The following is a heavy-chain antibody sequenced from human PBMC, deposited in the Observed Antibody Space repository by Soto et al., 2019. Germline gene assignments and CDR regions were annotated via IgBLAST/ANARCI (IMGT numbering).Heavy chain of an antibody. CDR2: ISNSGTA. CDR3: ARGHMGSLDY. J-gene: IGHJ4*02. CDR1: GDSIKTNQ. D-gene: IGHD3-10*01. Sequence: PSETLSLTCIVSGDSIKTNQWGWIRQPPGKGLEWIAYISNSGTANHNPSLKSRVTMSIDMARNQFSLHLNSVTAADTAVYYCARGHMGSLDYWGQGIQVTVSS. V-gene: IGHV4-59*01.